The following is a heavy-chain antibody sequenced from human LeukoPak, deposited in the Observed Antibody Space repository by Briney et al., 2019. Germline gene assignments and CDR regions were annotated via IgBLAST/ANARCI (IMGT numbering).Heavy chain of an antibody. CDR1: GGSISSYY. CDR2: IYYSGST. J-gene: IGHJ4*02. CDR3: ARSTYYYGSGGYYNELDY. Sequence: PSETLSLTCTVSGGSISSYYWSWIRQPPGKGLEWIGYIYYSGSTNYNPSLKSRVTISVDTSKNQFSLKLSSVTAADTAVYYCARSTYYYGSGGYYNELDYWGQGTLVTVSS. V-gene: IGHV4-59*01. D-gene: IGHD3-10*01.